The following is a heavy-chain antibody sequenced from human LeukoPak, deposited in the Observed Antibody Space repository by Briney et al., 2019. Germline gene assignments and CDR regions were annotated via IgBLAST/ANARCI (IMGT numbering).Heavy chain of an antibody. CDR1: GFTFSSYG. CDR2: IWYDGSNK. J-gene: IGHJ3*02. D-gene: IGHD4-17*01. CDR3: ASAMTTVTPGAFDI. V-gene: IGHV3-33*01. Sequence: GGSLRLSCAASGFTFSSYGMLWVRQAPGKGLEWVAVIWYDGSNKYYADSVKGRFTISRDNSKNTLYLQMNSLRAEDTAVYYCASAMTTVTPGAFDIWGQGTMVTVSS.